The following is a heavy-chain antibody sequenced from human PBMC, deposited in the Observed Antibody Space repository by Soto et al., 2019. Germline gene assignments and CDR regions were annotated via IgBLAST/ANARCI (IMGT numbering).Heavy chain of an antibody. V-gene: IGHV1-58*01. D-gene: IGHD3-22*01. CDR2: IVVGSGNT. CDR3: AASGYYDSSGYYLGDY. Sequence: SVKVFCKASGFTFTSSAVQWVRQARGQRLEWIGWIVVGSGNTNYAQKFQERVTITRDMSTSTAYMELSSLRSEDTAVYYCAASGYYDSSGYYLGDYWGQGTLVTVSS. J-gene: IGHJ4*02. CDR1: GFTFTSSA.